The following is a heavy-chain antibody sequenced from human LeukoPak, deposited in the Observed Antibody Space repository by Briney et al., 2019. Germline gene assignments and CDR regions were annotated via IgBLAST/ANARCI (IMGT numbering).Heavy chain of an antibody. CDR1: GFTFSSYA. Sequence: PGGSLRLSCAASGFTFSSYAMSWVRQAPGKGLEWVAVISYDGSNKYYADSVKGRFTISRDNSKNTLYLQMNSLRAEDTAVYYCARDPDSSGWPFDYWGQGTLVTVSS. V-gene: IGHV3-30-3*01. CDR3: ARDPDSSGWPFDY. CDR2: ISYDGSNK. D-gene: IGHD6-19*01. J-gene: IGHJ4*02.